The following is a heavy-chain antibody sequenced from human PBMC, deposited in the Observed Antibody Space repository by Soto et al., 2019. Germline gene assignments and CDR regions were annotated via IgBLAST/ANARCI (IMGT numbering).Heavy chain of an antibody. CDR1: GFTFSSYS. D-gene: IGHD3-22*01. J-gene: IGHJ3*02. V-gene: IGHV3-21*01. CDR2: ISSSSSYI. Sequence: PGGSLRLSXAASGFTFSSYSMNWVRQAPGKGLEWVSSISSSSSYIYYADSVKGRFTISRDNAKNSLYLQMNSLRAEDTAVYYCARDLGYYDSSGRRSAFDIWGQGTMVTVSS. CDR3: ARDLGYYDSSGRRSAFDI.